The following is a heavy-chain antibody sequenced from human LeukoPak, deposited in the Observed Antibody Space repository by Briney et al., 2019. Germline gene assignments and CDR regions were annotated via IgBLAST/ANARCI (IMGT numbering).Heavy chain of an antibody. D-gene: IGHD6-19*01. Sequence: GGSLRLSCAASGFTFSSYEMNWVRQAPGKGLEWVSYISSSGSTIYYADSVKGRFTISRDNAKNSLYLQMNSLRAEDTAVYYCARAGGSGWYEDYWGQGTLVTVSS. CDR3: ARAGGSGWYEDY. CDR1: GFTFSSYE. J-gene: IGHJ4*02. CDR2: ISSSGSTI. V-gene: IGHV3-48*03.